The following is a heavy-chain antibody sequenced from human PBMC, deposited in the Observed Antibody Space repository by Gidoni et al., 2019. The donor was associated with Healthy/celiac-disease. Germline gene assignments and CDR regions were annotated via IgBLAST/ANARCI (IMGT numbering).Heavy chain of an antibody. CDR2: IYYSGST. CDR1: GGSISSYY. D-gene: IGHD4-17*01. V-gene: IGHV4-59*01. CDR3: ARWRDYGDSDAFDI. Sequence: QVQLQESGPGLVKPSETLSLTCTVSGGSISSYYWSWIRQPPGKGLEWIGYIYYSGSTNYNPSLKSRVTISVDTSKNQFSLKLSSVTAADTAVYYCARWRDYGDSDAFDIWGQGTMVTVSS. J-gene: IGHJ3*02.